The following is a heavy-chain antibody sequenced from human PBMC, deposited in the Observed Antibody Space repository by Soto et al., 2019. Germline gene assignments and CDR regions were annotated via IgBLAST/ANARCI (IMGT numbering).Heavy chain of an antibody. Sequence: QVQLQESGPGLVKPSQTLSLTCTVSGGSISSGDYYWSWIRQPPGKGLEWIGYIYYSGSTYYNPSLKSRVTISVDTSKNQFSLKLSSVTAADTVVYYCARDVLRYFDWETYYYYGMDVWGQGTTVTVSS. CDR3: ARDVLRYFDWETYYYYGMDV. J-gene: IGHJ6*02. CDR2: IYYSGST. V-gene: IGHV4-30-4*01. D-gene: IGHD3-9*01. CDR1: GGSISSGDYY.